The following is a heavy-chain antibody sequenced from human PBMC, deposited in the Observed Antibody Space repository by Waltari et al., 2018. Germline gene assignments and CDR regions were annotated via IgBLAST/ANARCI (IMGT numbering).Heavy chain of an antibody. D-gene: IGHD3-10*01. V-gene: IGHV4-34*01. CDR2: INHSGST. CDR3: ARGRGYYYGSGRPSWFDY. CDR1: GGSFSGYY. Sequence: QVQLQQWGAGLLKPSETLSLTCAVYGGSFSGYYWSWIRQPPGKGLEWIGKINHSGSTHYNPSLKSRVTISVDTSKNQFSLKLSSVTAADTAVYYCARGRGYYYGSGRPSWFDYWGQGTLVTVSS. J-gene: IGHJ4*02.